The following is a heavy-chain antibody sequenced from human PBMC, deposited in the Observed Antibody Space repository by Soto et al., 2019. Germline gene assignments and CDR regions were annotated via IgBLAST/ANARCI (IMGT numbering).Heavy chain of an antibody. J-gene: IGHJ4*02. D-gene: IGHD2-2*01. V-gene: IGHV3-66*01. CDR1: GFTVSNNY. CDR3: ARKIYNTSQFPMGY. CDR2: IYNNGDT. Sequence: EVHVVESGGGLVQPGGSLTLSCVASGFTVSNNYMDWVRQAPGKGLEWVSVIYNNGDTHYADSVKGRFTISRDNSKNTLYLQTNSLRAEDTAVYYCARKIYNTSQFPMGYWGQGTLVTVSS.